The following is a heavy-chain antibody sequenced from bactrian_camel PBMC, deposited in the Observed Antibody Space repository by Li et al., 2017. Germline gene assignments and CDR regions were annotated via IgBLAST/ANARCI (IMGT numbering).Heavy chain of an antibody. V-gene: IGHV3S60*01. Sequence: QVQLVESGGGSVQAGGSLDLSCAVSGYTADNCGMDWYRQAAGGRREWVSSLRSDGRTEYTESVMGRFSTSVDKGKDTVFLQMNNLKPEDTAMYYCVAQVQQVRGACHWQRGLGTQVTVS. CDR1: GYTADNCG. D-gene: IGHD5*01. J-gene: IGHJ4*01. CDR2: LRSDGRT.